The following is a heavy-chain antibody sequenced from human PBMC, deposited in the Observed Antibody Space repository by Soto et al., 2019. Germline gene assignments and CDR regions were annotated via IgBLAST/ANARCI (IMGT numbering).Heavy chain of an antibody. Sequence: SETLSLTCTVSGGSISSSSYYWGWIRQPPGKGLEWIGSIYYSGSTYYNPSLKSRVTISVDTSKNQFSLKLSSVTAADTAVYYCARRLSRIGIAVAGTSREAWGQGTLVTVSS. CDR3: ARRLSRIGIAVAGTSREA. D-gene: IGHD6-19*01. V-gene: IGHV4-39*01. CDR1: GGSISSSSYY. CDR2: IYYSGST. J-gene: IGHJ5*02.